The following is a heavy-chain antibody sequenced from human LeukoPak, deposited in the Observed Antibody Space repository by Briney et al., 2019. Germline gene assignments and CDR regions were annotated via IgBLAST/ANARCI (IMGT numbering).Heavy chain of an antibody. Sequence: ASVKVSCKASGYTFTGYYMHWVRQAPGQGLEWMGWINPNSGGTNYAQNFQGRITFTRDTSISTAYMELSSLRSEDTAVYYCALGYCSSTSCPGRYYYYMDVWGKGTTVTVSS. V-gene: IGHV1-2*02. D-gene: IGHD2-2*01. CDR3: ALGYCSSTSCPGRYYYYMDV. CDR2: INPNSGGT. J-gene: IGHJ6*03. CDR1: GYTFTGYY.